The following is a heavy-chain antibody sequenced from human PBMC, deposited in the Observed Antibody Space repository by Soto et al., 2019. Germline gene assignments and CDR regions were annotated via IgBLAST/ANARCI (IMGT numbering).Heavy chain of an antibody. CDR3: ARDPIASEGSDHGLDV. J-gene: IGHJ6*02. D-gene: IGHD6-13*01. Sequence: LSLTCTVSGVSITNNNYYWTWIRQHPGKGLEWIGYIYYSGTTYSNPSLKSRATISLDTSKNQFSLKLNSVTAADTALYYCARDPIASEGSDHGLDVWGQGTTV. V-gene: IGHV4-31*03. CDR1: GVSITNNNYY. CDR2: IYYSGTT.